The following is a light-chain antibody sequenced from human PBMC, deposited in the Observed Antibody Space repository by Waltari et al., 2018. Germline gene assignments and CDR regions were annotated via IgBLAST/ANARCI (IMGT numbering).Light chain of an antibody. Sequence: SYELTQPPSVSVSPGQTASITCSGDKLEDRYVCWYQQKPGQSPVLVLHQVSKRPSGIPERFSGFNAWNTATLTISETHAMDEADYYCQAWDRNTYVVFGGGTKLPVL. CDR2: QVS. J-gene: IGLJ2*01. CDR1: KLEDRY. V-gene: IGLV3-1*01. CDR3: QAWDRNTYVV.